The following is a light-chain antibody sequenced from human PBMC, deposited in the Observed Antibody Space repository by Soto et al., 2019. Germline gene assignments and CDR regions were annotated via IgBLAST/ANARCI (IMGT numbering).Light chain of an antibody. V-gene: IGKV3-15*01. CDR1: QSVSSN. CDR2: GAS. J-gene: IGKJ4*01. CDR3: QQFNNWPPVT. Sequence: EIVMTQSPATLSVSPGERATLSCRASQSVSSNLAWYQQKPGQAPRLLVYGASTRATGIPARFSGSGAGTEFTLTISSLQSEDSAVYYCQQFNNWPPVTFGGGTKVEIK.